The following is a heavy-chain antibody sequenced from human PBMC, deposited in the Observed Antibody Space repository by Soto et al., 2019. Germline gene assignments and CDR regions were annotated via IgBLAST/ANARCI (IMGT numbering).Heavy chain of an antibody. CDR3: AHRPPGIAVVTY. V-gene: IGHV2-5*01. CDR2: IYWNDDK. D-gene: IGHD6-19*01. CDR1: GFSLSTSGVG. Sequence: QITLKESGPTLVKPTQPLTLTCTFSGFSLSTSGVGVGWIRQPPGKALEWLALIYWNDDKRYSPSLKSRLTITKDTSKNQVVLTMTNMDPVDTATYYCAHRPPGIAVVTYWGQGTMVTVSS. J-gene: IGHJ1*01.